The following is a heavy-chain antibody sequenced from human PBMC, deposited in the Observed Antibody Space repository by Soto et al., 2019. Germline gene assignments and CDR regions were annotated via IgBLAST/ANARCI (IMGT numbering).Heavy chain of an antibody. CDR2: ISVSTGNT. CDR3: VRGNVLLWLGSYDL. D-gene: IGHD3-10*02. V-gene: IGHV1-18*01. CDR1: GYTFIKYG. Sequence: QVHLVQSGAEVKKPGASVKVSCKASGYTFIKYGISWVGQAPGQGLEWMGWISVSTGNTNYIQSLRGRLTLTTDTSTSTAFMELGSLRSDDTAVYYCVRGNVLLWLGSYDLWGQGTLVTVSS. J-gene: IGHJ5*02.